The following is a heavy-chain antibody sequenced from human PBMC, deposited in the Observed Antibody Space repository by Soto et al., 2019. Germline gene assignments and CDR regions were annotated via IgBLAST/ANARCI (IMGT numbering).Heavy chain of an antibody. Sequence: GSLRLSCASSGFTFSSYAMTWVRQAPGKRLEWVSGISGSGVTTSYTDSVKGRFTISRDNSKKTLFLEMKSLGVEDTAVYFCARDVWETTSRYYGLDLWGLGTTVTVSS. D-gene: IGHD1-26*01. CDR2: ISGSGVTT. V-gene: IGHV3-23*01. CDR1: GFTFSSYA. J-gene: IGHJ6*02. CDR3: ARDVWETTSRYYGLDL.